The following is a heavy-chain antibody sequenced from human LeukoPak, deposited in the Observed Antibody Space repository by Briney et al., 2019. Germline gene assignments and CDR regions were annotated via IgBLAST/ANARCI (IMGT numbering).Heavy chain of an antibody. Sequence: ASVKVSCKASGYTFTSYGISWVRQAPGQGLEWMGWISAYNGNTNYAQKFQGRVTITADESTSTAYMELSSLRSEDTAVYYCARFRKLYSSSWTGFDYWGQGTLVTVSS. CDR1: GYTFTSYG. CDR2: ISAYNGNT. J-gene: IGHJ4*02. CDR3: ARFRKLYSSSWTGFDY. V-gene: IGHV1-18*01. D-gene: IGHD6-13*01.